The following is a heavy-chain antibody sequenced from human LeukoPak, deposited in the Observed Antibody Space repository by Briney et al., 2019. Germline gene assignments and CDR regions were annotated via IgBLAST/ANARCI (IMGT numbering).Heavy chain of an antibody. CDR3: ARSGWFRGEETPT. Sequence: GGSLRLSCAASGFTFSSYGMSWVRQAPGKGLEWVSSISSSSSYIYYADSVKGRFTISRDNAKNSLYLQMNSLRAEDTAVYYCARSGWFRGEETPTWGQGTLVTVSS. CDR2: ISSSSSYI. V-gene: IGHV3-21*01. D-gene: IGHD6-19*01. CDR1: GFTFSSYG. J-gene: IGHJ5*02.